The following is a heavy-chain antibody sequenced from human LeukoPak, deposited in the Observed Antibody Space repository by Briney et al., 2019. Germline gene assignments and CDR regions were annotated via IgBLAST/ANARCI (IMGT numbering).Heavy chain of an antibody. Sequence: GASVKVSCKASGYTFTSYGISWVRQAPGQGLEWMGWISAYNGDTSYPQKLQGRVTMTTDTSTGTVYMQLRSLRSDDTAVCYCARAPAAGATRVDYWGQGTLVTVSS. J-gene: IGHJ4*02. CDR3: ARAPAAGATRVDY. CDR1: GYTFTSYG. D-gene: IGHD6-13*01. CDR2: ISAYNGDT. V-gene: IGHV1-18*01.